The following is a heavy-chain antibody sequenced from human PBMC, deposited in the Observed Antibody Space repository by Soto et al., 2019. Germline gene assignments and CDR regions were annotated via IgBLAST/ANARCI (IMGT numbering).Heavy chain of an antibody. Sequence: EVQLLESGGGLVQPGGSLRLSCAASGFTFSSYAMSWVRLAPGKGLEWFSSIGGSGGTYYADSVKGRFTISRDNAKNMLYLHLNSLRAEDTAMYYCAKGQGWSSYYDSWGQATLVTVSS. D-gene: IGHD2-15*01. V-gene: IGHV3-23*01. CDR2: IGGSGGT. CDR3: AKGQGWSSYYDS. CDR1: GFTFSSYA. J-gene: IGHJ4*02.